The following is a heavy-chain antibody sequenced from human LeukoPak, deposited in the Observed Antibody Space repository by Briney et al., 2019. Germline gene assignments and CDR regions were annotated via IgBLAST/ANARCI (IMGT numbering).Heavy chain of an antibody. Sequence: PSETLSLTCTVSGGSISTYYWSWIRQPPGKGLEYIGYIYDSGSTNYNPSLKSRVTISVDTSKNQFSLRLSSVTAADTAVYYCARSYASSWYWNWFDPWGQGTLVTVSS. CDR2: IYDSGST. V-gene: IGHV4-59*08. J-gene: IGHJ5*02. D-gene: IGHD6-13*01. CDR1: GGSISTYY. CDR3: ARSYASSWYWNWFDP.